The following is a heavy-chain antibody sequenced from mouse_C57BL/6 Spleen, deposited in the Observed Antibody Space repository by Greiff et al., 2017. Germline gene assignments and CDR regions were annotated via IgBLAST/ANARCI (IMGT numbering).Heavy chain of an antibody. V-gene: IGHV1-55*01. CDR1: GYTFTSYW. D-gene: IGHD1-1*01. Sequence: QVQLKQPGAELVKPGASVKMSCKASGYTFTSYWITWVKQRPGQGLEWIGDIYPGSGSTNYNEKFKSKATLTVDTSSSTAYMQLSSLTSEDSAVYYCARWGNYYGNAMDYWGQGTSVTVSS. CDR2: IYPGSGST. CDR3: ARWGNYYGNAMDY. J-gene: IGHJ4*01.